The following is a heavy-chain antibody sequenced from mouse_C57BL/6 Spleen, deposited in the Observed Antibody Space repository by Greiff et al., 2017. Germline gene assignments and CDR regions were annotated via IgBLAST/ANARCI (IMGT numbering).Heavy chain of an antibody. D-gene: IGHD1-2*01. V-gene: IGHV1-80*01. J-gene: IGHJ2*01. CDR1: GYAFSSYW. CDR3: ARERDGGSFDY. CDR2: IYPGDGDT. Sequence: QVQLQQSGAELVKPGASVKISCKASGYAFSSYWMNWVKQRPGKGLEWIGQIYPGDGDTNYNGKFKGKATLTADKSSSTAYMQLSSLTSEDSAVYFCARERDGGSFDYWGQGTTLTVSS.